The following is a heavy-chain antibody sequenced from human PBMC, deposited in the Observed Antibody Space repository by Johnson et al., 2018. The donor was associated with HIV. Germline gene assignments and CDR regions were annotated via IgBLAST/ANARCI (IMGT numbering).Heavy chain of an antibody. J-gene: IGHJ3*02. CDR1: GITVSISY. CDR3: ARIVGAHTFDI. Sequence: QVQLVESGGGLIQPGGSLRLSCAASGITVSISYMSWVRQAPGKGLEWVAVISYDGSNKYYADSVKGRFTISRDNSKNTLYLQMNSLRAEDTAVYYCARIVGAHTFDIWGQGTMVTVSS. D-gene: IGHD1-26*01. CDR2: ISYDGSNK. V-gene: IGHV3-30*03.